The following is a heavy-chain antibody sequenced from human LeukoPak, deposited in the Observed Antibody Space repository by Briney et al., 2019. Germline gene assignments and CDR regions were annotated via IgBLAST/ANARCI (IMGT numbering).Heavy chain of an antibody. J-gene: IGHJ3*01. V-gene: IGHV3-7*01. D-gene: IGHD3-16*01. CDR1: GFTSSSHW. CDR3: ARDFLHLGG. Sequence: GGSVRLSCAGSGFTSSSHWMSWVRQAPGKGLEWVATIEQDGSDKYYVDSVKGRFTISRDNAKNTLYLQMSSLRAEDTAVYYCARDFLHLGGWGQGTMVTVSS. CDR2: IEQDGSDK.